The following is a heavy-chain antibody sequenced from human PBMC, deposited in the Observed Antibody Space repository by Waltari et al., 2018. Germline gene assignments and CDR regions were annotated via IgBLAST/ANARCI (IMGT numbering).Heavy chain of an antibody. V-gene: IGHV4-30-4*08. CDR2: IYYSWST. Sequence: QVQRQESGPGLVKPSQTLSLTCTVSGGSISSGDYYWTWIRPPPWKGLEWIGYIYYSWSTYYNPSLKSRVTISVDTSKNQFSLKLSSVTAADTAVYYCASTSVYSSSWYGGVYWGQGTLVTVSS. CDR3: ASTSVYSSSWYGGVY. J-gene: IGHJ4*02. CDR1: GGSISSGDYY. D-gene: IGHD6-13*01.